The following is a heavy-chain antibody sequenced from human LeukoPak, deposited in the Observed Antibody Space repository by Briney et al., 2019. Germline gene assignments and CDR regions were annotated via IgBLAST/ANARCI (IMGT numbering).Heavy chain of an antibody. J-gene: IGHJ4*02. Sequence: SETLSLTCTVSGGSISSSSYYWGWIRQPPGKGLEWIGSIYYSGSTYYNPSLKSRFTISVDTSKNQFTLKLSSLTAADTAVYYCARRHTRDILTGYYRDYWGQGTLVTVSS. V-gene: IGHV4-39*01. D-gene: IGHD3-9*01. CDR2: IYYSGST. CDR3: ARRHTRDILTGYYRDY. CDR1: GGSISSSSYY.